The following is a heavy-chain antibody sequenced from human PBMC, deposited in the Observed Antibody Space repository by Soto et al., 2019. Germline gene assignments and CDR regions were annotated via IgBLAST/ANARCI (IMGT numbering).Heavy chain of an antibody. J-gene: IGHJ4*02. D-gene: IGHD2-15*01. V-gene: IGHV1-8*01. CDR2: MNPNSGNT. CDR1: GYTFTSYD. CDR3: ARDCSGGSCYSPDTSNSDY. Sequence: GASVKVSCKASGYTFTSYDINWVRQATGQGLEWMGWMNPNSGNTGYAQKFQGRVTMTRNTSISTAYMELRSLRSDDTAVYYCARDCSGGSCYSPDTSNSDYWGQGTLVTVSS.